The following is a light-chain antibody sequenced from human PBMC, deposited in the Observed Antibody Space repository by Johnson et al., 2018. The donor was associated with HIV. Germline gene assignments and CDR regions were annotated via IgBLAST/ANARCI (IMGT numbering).Light chain of an antibody. CDR2: ENN. V-gene: IGLV1-51*02. CDR1: SSNIGNNY. J-gene: IGLJ1*01. CDR3: GTWDSSLNTGYV. Sequence: QSVLTQPPSVSAAPGQKVTISCSGSSSNIGNNYVSWYQQLPGTAPKLIIYENNKRPSGIPDRFSGSKSGTSATLGITGHQTGDEADYYCGTWDSSLNTGYVFGTGTKVTVL.